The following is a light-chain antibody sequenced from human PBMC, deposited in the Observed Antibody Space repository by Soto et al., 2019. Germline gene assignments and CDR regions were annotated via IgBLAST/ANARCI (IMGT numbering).Light chain of an antibody. V-gene: IGKV1-39*01. J-gene: IGKJ1*01. Sequence: DIQMTQSPSSLSASVGDRVTITCRASQSISSYLNWYQQKPGKAPKLLIYAASSLQSGVPSRFSGSGSGTDFTLTISSLQPEEVATYYGQQSYSTLRTFGQGTKVDIK. CDR3: QQSYSTLRT. CDR2: AAS. CDR1: QSISSY.